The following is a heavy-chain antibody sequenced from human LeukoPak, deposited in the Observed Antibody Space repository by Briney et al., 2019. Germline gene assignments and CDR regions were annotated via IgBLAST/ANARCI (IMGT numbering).Heavy chain of an antibody. Sequence: PGGSLRLSCAASGFTFSNYVLSWVRQAPGKGLEWVASISPGGGTFYAASVKGRFTVSRDNAKNSLYLQLNSLRAEDTAVYFCARDTTYYESSAYYDSYDIWGQGTMVTVSS. CDR2: ISPGGGT. D-gene: IGHD3-22*01. CDR1: GFTFSNYV. CDR3: ARDTTYYESSAYYDSYDI. V-gene: IGHV3-23*01. J-gene: IGHJ3*02.